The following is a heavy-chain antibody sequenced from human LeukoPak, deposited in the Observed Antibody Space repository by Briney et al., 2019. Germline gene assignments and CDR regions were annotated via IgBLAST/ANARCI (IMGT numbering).Heavy chain of an antibody. CDR2: IYYSGST. D-gene: IGHD6-6*01. Sequence: SETLSLTCTVSGGSISSYYWSWIRQPPGKGLEWIGYIYYSGSTNYNPSLKSRVTISVDTSKNQFSLKLSSVTAADTAVYYCARLEAGQYSSSSRDARANWFDHWGQGTLVTVSS. CDR1: GGSISSYY. J-gene: IGHJ5*02. CDR3: ARLEAGQYSSSSRDARANWFDH. V-gene: IGHV4-59*08.